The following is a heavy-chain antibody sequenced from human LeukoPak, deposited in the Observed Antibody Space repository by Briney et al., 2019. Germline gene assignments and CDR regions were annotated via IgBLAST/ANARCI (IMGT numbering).Heavy chain of an antibody. D-gene: IGHD6-13*01. CDR2: ISYDGSNK. Sequence: GGSLRLSCAASGFTFSSYGMHWVRQAPGKGLEWVAVISYDGSNKYYADSVKGRFTISRDNSKNTLYLQMNSLRAEDTAVYYCAKDQGIAAAGVGDYWGQGTLVTVSS. CDR1: GFTFSSYG. CDR3: AKDQGIAAAGVGDY. J-gene: IGHJ4*02. V-gene: IGHV3-30*18.